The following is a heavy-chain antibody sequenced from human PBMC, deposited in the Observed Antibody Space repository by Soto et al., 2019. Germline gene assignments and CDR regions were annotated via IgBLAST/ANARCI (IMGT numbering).Heavy chain of an antibody. D-gene: IGHD3-10*01. CDR3: ASFLYGSGSYPTFDY. J-gene: IGHJ4*02. CDR2: IYHSGST. V-gene: IGHV4-4*02. Sequence: SETLSLTCAVSGGSISSSNWWSWVRQPPGKGLEWIGEIYHSGSTNYNPSLKSRVTISVDKSKNQFSLKLSSVTAADTAVYYCASFLYGSGSYPTFDYWGQGTLVTVSS. CDR1: GGSISSSNW.